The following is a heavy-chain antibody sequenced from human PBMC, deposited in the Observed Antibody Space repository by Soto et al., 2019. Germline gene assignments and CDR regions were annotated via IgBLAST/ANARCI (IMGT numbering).Heavy chain of an antibody. J-gene: IGHJ4*02. Sequence: QVHLVQSGAEVKKPGSSVKVSCKTSGGTISTYVINWVRQAPGQGLEWMGRIIPALGAADYAQKFQDRLTITADKSTSTAYMELSSLRSDDTAVDYCARGGQQVVSFDYWGQGTLVAVSS. V-gene: IGHV1-69*08. D-gene: IGHD6-6*01. CDR2: IIPALGAA. CDR1: GGTISTYV. CDR3: ARGGQQVVSFDY.